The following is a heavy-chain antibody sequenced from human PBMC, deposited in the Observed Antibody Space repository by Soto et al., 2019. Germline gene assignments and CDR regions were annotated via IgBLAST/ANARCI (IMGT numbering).Heavy chain of an antibody. Sequence: QVQLVQSGAEVTKPGASVKVSCRASGYTFTTYDINWVRQATGQGLEWMGWMSPNSGATGYAQKFQGRVTMTRDTYISTADMELSNLRSEDTAIYYCARGVDAGVDVWGQGTTVTVSS. CDR2: MSPNSGAT. CDR3: ARGVDAGVDV. V-gene: IGHV1-8*01. CDR1: GYTFTTYD. D-gene: IGHD1-1*01. J-gene: IGHJ6*02.